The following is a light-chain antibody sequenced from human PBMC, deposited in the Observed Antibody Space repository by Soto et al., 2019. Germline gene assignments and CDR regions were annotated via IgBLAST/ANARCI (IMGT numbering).Light chain of an antibody. CDR1: YNDVGGYKF. CDR2: EVT. Sequence: QSVLTQPPSASGSPGQSVTISCTGTYNDVGGYKFVSWYQQHPGKAPKLLIYEVTQRPSGVPDRFSGSKTGNTASLTVSGLQPEDEADYYCSSYAGFDMAGFGTGTKVTV. J-gene: IGLJ1*01. CDR3: SSYAGFDMAG. V-gene: IGLV2-8*01.